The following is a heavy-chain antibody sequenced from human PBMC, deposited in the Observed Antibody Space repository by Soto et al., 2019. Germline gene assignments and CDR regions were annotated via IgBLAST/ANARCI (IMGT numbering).Heavy chain of an antibody. J-gene: IGHJ5*02. Sequence: DVQLVESGGGLVKPGGSLRLSCSASGLTLSYFDMNWVRQAPGKGLEWVASISKSSSYIYYADSVKGRFLISRDNAKNSLYLQMNSLRAEDTAVYYCARRGTGVSWFDPWGQGTLVTVSS. D-gene: IGHD3-10*01. CDR3: ARRGTGVSWFDP. V-gene: IGHV3-21*01. CDR1: GLTLSYFD. CDR2: ISKSSSYI.